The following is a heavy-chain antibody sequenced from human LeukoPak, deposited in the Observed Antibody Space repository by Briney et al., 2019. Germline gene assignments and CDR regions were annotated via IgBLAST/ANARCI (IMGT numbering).Heavy chain of an antibody. D-gene: IGHD5-12*01. J-gene: IGHJ6*02. CDR3: ARDPGVGYSGYDSNYYGMDV. CDR1: GGSIISSDYY. Sequence: SETLSLTCTVSGGSIISSDYYWGWIRQPPGKGLEWIGNIYYSGSTSYNPSLEIRVTISVDTSKNQFSLKLSSVTAADTAVYYCARDPGVGYSGYDSNYYGMDVWGQGTTVTVSS. V-gene: IGHV4-39*07. CDR2: IYYSGST.